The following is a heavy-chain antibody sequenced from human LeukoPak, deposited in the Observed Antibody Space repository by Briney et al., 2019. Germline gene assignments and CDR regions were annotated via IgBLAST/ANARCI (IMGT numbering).Heavy chain of an antibody. V-gene: IGHV3-74*03. CDR1: AFTFSNYW. Sequence: GGSLRLSCAASAFTFSNYWMNWVRQAPGKGLVWVSRINYNGSRITYADSVKGRFTISRDNPKNTLYLQMNSLRVEDTAVYYCARDSGHGLDYWGQGTLVTVS. CDR3: ARDSGHGLDY. J-gene: IGHJ4*02. CDR2: INYNGSRI. D-gene: IGHD2-8*01.